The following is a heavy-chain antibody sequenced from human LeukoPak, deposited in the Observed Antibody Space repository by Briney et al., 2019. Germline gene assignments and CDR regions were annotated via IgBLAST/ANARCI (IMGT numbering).Heavy chain of an antibody. J-gene: IGHJ5*02. CDR3: TRRVSATRWFDP. Sequence: GGSLRLSCAASGSTFSSYWMHWVRQAPGKGLVWVSRINSDGSTTNYADSVKGRFTISRDNAENTMYLQMNSPRVEDTAVYYCTRRVSATRWFDPWGQGTLVTVSS. D-gene: IGHD2-15*01. V-gene: IGHV3-74*01. CDR1: GSTFSSYW. CDR2: INSDGSTT.